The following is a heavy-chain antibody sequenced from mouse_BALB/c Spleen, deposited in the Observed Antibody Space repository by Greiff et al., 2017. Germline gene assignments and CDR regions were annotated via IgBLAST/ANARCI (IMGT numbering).Heavy chain of an antibody. V-gene: IGHV1-7*01. Sequence: VQLQESGAELAKPGASVKMSCKASGYTFTCYWMHWVKQRPGQGLEWIGYINPSTGYTEYNQKFKDKATLTADKSSSTAYMQLSSLTSEDSAVYYCARGGYDGYAMDYWGQGTSVTVSS. CDR1: GYTFTCYW. D-gene: IGHD2-14*01. CDR2: INPSTGYT. CDR3: ARGGYDGYAMDY. J-gene: IGHJ4*01.